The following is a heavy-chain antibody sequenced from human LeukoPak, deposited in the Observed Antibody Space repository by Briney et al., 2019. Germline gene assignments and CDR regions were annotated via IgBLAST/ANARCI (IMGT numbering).Heavy chain of an antibody. CDR3: ARGLSTRYYYGMDV. V-gene: IGHV1-18*01. CDR2: ISAYNGNT. J-gene: IGHJ6*02. Sequence: ASVKVSCKASGYTFTSYGISWVRQAPGQGLEWMGWISAYNGNTNYAQKLQGRVTMTRDTSISTAYMELSRLRSDDTAVYYCARGLSTRYYYGMDVWGQGTTVTVSS. D-gene: IGHD4/OR15-4a*01. CDR1: GYTFTSYG.